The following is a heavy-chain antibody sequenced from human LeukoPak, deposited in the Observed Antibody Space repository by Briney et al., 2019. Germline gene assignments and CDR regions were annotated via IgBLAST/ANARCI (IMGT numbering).Heavy chain of an antibody. D-gene: IGHD1-26*01. V-gene: IGHV1-2*02. Sequence: GASVKVSCKPSVFSFTLYYMHWMRQAPGQGLEWMGWINANTGDTRYAPKFQGRVTMTRDVSITTAYMELSGLRSDDTAIYYCARDLIEGATNFWGQGTLVTVSS. CDR2: INANTGDT. CDR3: ARDLIEGATNF. CDR1: VFSFTLYY. J-gene: IGHJ4*02.